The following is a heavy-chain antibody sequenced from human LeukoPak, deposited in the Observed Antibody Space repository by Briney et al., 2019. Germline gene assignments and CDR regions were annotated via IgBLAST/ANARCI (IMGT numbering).Heavy chain of an antibody. J-gene: IGHJ6*03. CDR2: IYYSGST. CDR3: ARVVRITFGGVIAYYYYYYMDV. D-gene: IGHD3-16*02. CDR1: GGSISSYY. Sequence: PSETLSLTCTVSGGSISSYYWSWIRQPPGKGLEWIGYIYYSGSTNYNPSLKSRVTISVDTSKNQFSLKLSSVTAADTAVYYCARVVRITFGGVIAYYYYYYMDVWGKGATVTVSS. V-gene: IGHV4-59*01.